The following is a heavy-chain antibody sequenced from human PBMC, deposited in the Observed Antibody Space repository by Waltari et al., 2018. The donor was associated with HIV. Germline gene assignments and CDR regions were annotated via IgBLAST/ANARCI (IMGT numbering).Heavy chain of an antibody. CDR1: GYTFTSYY. Sequence: QVQLVQSGAEVKKPGASVKVSCKASGYTFTSYYMHWVRQAPGQGLEGMGIINPSGGRTSYAKKFQGRVTMTRDTSTSTVYMELSSLRSEDTAVYYCARDLGGDYQGGGFDPWGQGTLVTVSS. CDR2: INPSGGRT. D-gene: IGHD2-21*01. V-gene: IGHV1-46*01. CDR3: ARDLGGDYQGGGFDP. J-gene: IGHJ5*02.